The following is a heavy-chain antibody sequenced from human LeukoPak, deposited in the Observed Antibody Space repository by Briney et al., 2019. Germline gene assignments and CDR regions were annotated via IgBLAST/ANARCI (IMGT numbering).Heavy chain of an antibody. J-gene: IGHJ5*02. CDR3: ARESACGTTNCLAPADWLDP. CDR2: ISPNSGDT. CDR1: GYTFTGYY. Sequence: VASVKLSCKASGYTFTGYYMHWVRQAPGQGLEWMGWISPNSGDTDIAQKFQGRVTMTRDTSIATSYMEVDSLTSDDTAVYYSARESACGTTNCLAPADWLDPWGQGTLVIVSS. D-gene: IGHD2-2*01. V-gene: IGHV1-2*02.